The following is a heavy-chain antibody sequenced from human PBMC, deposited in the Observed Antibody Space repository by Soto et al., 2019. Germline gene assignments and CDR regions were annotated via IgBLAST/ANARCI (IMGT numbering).Heavy chain of an antibody. Sequence: LRLSCAASGFNFNDYGMHWVRQAPGKGLEWVSSISWNSVSIGYADPVKGRFTIPRDNAKNSLYLQMNSLRAEDTALYYCAKDMENGYNPYYYYGMDVWGQGTTVTVS. CDR2: ISWNSVSI. D-gene: IGHD3-10*01. CDR1: GFNFNDYG. CDR3: AKDMENGYNPYYYYGMDV. V-gene: IGHV3-9*01. J-gene: IGHJ6*02.